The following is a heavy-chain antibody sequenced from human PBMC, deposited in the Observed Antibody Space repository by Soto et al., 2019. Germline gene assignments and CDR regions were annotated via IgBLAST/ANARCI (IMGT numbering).Heavy chain of an antibody. J-gene: IGHJ6*02. CDR2: IYSGGST. V-gene: IGHV3-66*01. D-gene: IGHD6-19*01. Sequence: GGSLRLSCAASGFTVSSNYKSWVRQAPGKGLEWVSVIYSGGSTYYADSMKGRFTISRDNSKNTLYLQMNSLRAEDTAVYYCARDGFGRAGIAVVGTQGGYYYGMDVWGQGTTVTVSS. CDR3: ARDGFGRAGIAVVGTQGGYYYGMDV. CDR1: GFTVSSNY.